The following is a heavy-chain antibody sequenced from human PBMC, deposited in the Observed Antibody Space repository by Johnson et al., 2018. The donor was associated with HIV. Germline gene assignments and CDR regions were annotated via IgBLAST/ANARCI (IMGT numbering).Heavy chain of an antibody. D-gene: IGHD1-14*01. Sequence: QVQLVESGGGVVQPGRSLRLSCAASGFTFSSYGMHWVRQAPGKGLEWVAFISYDGSNKYYADSVKGRFTISKDNSRNTLYLQMNSLRAEDATVYFCAIMSAPEGAGAFDIWGQGTMGTGSS. J-gene: IGHJ3*02. V-gene: IGHV3-30*19. CDR1: GFTFSSYG. CDR2: ISYDGSNK. CDR3: AIMSAPEGAGAFDI.